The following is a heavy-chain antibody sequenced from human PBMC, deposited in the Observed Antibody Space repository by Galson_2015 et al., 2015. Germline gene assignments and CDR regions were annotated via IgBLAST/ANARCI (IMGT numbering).Heavy chain of an antibody. V-gene: IGHV3-23*01. D-gene: IGHD3-3*01. CDR2: ISASGGTT. CDR3: ARDGPGVLRFLDV. CDR1: GFTLSGYV. J-gene: IGHJ6*04. Sequence: SLRLSCAASGFTLSGYVMSWVRQAPGKGLEWVSSISASGGTTDYTDSVKGRFTISRDNAKNSLYLQMNSLREEDTAVYYCARDGPGVLRFLDVWGKGTTVTVSS.